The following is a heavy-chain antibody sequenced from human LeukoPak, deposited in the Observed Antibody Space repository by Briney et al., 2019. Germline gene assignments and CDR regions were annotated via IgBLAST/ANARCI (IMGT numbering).Heavy chain of an antibody. D-gene: IGHD2-15*01. J-gene: IGHJ4*02. CDR3: ARVVVVAATPLVDY. CDR1: GFTFSSYS. Sequence: PGGSLRLSCAASGFTFSSYSMNWVRQAPGKGLEWVSSTSSSSSYIYYADSVKGRFTISRDNAKNSLYLQMNSLRAEDTAVYYCARVVVVAATPLVDYWGQGTLVTVSS. V-gene: IGHV3-21*01. CDR2: TSSSSSYI.